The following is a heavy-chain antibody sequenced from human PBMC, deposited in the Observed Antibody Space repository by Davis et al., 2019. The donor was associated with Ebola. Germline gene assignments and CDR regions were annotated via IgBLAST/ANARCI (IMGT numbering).Heavy chain of an antibody. Sequence: MPSETLSLTCTVSGGSISSYYWSWIRQPPGKGLEWIGYIYYSGSTNYNPSLKSRVTISVDTSKNQFSLKLSSVTAEDTAVYYCARQRGYSGYARFDYWGQGTLVTVSS. D-gene: IGHD5-12*01. CDR1: GGSISSYY. CDR3: ARQRGYSGYARFDY. J-gene: IGHJ4*02. V-gene: IGHV4-59*12. CDR2: IYYSGST.